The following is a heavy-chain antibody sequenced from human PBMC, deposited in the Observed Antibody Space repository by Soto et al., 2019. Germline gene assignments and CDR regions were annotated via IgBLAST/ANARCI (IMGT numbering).Heavy chain of an antibody. CDR1: GASIRTYS. Sequence: SETLSLTCTVSGASIRTYSWSWIRQSAGKGLEWIGHMYTNGRTNYIPSLKSRITMSVDTSKNQFSLNLKFVTAADTAVYFCAKDQSGAADIWGQGTMVT. V-gene: IGHV4-4*07. CDR3: AKDQSGAADI. D-gene: IGHD7-27*01. CDR2: MYTNGRT. J-gene: IGHJ3*02.